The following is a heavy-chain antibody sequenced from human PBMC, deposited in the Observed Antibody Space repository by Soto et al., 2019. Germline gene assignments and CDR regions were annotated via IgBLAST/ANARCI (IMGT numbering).Heavy chain of an antibody. CDR2: ISGSGGST. CDR1: GFTFSSYA. J-gene: IGHJ4*02. Sequence: QTGGSLRLSCAASGFTFSSYAMSWVRQAPGKGLEWVSAISGSGGSTYYADSVKGRFTISRDNSKNTLYLQMNSLRAEDTAVYYCAKDLSSYCSGGSCYSELGVYGDFFDYWGQGTLVT. V-gene: IGHV3-23*01. CDR3: AKDLSSYCSGGSCYSELGVYGDFFDY. D-gene: IGHD2-15*01.